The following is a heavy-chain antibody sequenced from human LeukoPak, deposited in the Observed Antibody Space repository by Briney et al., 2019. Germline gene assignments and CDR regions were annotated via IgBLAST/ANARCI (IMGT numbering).Heavy chain of an antibody. Sequence: PSETLSLTCTVSGGSISSYYWSWIRQPPGKGLEWIGYIYYSGSANYNPSLKSRVTISVDTSKNQFSLKLSSVTAADTAVYYCVRENTMVRGVIIWGQGTLVTVSS. D-gene: IGHD3-10*01. CDR2: IYYSGSA. CDR1: GGSISSYY. V-gene: IGHV4-59*01. J-gene: IGHJ4*02. CDR3: VRENTMVRGVII.